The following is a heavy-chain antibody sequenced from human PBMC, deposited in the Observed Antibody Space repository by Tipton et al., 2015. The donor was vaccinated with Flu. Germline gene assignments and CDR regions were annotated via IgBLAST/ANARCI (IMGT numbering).Heavy chain of an antibody. Sequence: PGLVKPSQTLSLTCAISGDSVSSNSAAWNWIRQSPSRGLEWLGRTYYRSKWYNDYAVSVKSRISINPDTSKKQFSLQLNSVTPEDTAVYYCARASGWLGEIYNYYMDVWDKGTTVTVSS. CDR2: TYYRSKWYN. J-gene: IGHJ6*03. CDR1: GDSVSSNSAA. V-gene: IGHV6-1*01. CDR3: ARASGWLGEIYNYYMDV. D-gene: IGHD6-19*01.